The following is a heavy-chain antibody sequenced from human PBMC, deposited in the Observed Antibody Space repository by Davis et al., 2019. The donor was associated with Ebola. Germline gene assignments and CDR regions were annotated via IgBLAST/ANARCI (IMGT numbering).Heavy chain of an antibody. CDR3: ARTPLVWSSSPNWFDP. Sequence: PSETLSLTCTVSGGSISSYYWSWIRQPAGKGLEWIGYIYYSGSTNYNPSLKSRVTISVDTSKNQFSLKLSSVTAADTAVYYCARTPLVWSSSPNWFDPWGQGTLVTVSS. CDR1: GGSISSYY. CDR2: IYYSGST. J-gene: IGHJ5*02. D-gene: IGHD6-6*01. V-gene: IGHV4-59*01.